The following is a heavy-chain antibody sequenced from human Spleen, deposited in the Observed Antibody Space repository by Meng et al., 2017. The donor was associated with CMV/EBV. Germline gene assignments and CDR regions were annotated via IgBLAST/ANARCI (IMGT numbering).Heavy chain of an antibody. CDR3: AKQDGYNYYSYGLDV. CDR2: ISGSGSST. V-gene: IGHV3-23*01. Sequence: GESLKISCAASGFTFSFYAMTWVRQAPGKGLEWLSSISGSGSSTFYADSVKGRFTISRDKSKNTLYPQMNSLGADDTAVYYCAKQDGYNYYSYGLDVWGQGTTVTVSS. CDR1: GFTFSFYA. D-gene: IGHD5-12*01. J-gene: IGHJ6*02.